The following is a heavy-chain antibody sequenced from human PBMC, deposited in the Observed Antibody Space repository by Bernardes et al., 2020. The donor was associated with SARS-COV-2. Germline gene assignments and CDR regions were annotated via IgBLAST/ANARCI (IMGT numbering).Heavy chain of an antibody. CDR2: ISWNSGSI. V-gene: IGHV3-9*01. CDR1: GFTFDDYA. D-gene: IGHD3-10*01. J-gene: IGHJ6*02. CDR3: ASLVRYYGMDV. Sequence: SLILSCAASGFTFDDYAMHWVRQAPGQGLEWVSGISWNSGSIGYADSVKGRFTISRDNAKNSLYLQMNSLRAEDTALYYCASLVRYYGMDVWGQGTTVTVSS.